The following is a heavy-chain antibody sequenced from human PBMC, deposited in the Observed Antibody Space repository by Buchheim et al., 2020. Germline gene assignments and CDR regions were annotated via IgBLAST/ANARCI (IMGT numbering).Heavy chain of an antibody. CDR3: ARDIVVVPAAMFLYYYYGMDV. D-gene: IGHD2-2*01. J-gene: IGHJ6*02. Sequence: EVQLVESGGGLVQPGGSLRLSCAASGFTFSSYWMHWVRQAPGKGLVWVSRINSDGSSTSYADSVKGRFTISRDNAKNTLYLQMNSLRAEDTAVYYCARDIVVVPAAMFLYYYYGMDVWGQGTT. V-gene: IGHV3-74*01. CDR2: INSDGSST. CDR1: GFTFSSYW.